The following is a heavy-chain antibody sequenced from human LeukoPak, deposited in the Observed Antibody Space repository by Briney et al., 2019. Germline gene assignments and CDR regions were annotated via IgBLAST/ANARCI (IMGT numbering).Heavy chain of an antibody. V-gene: IGHV3-11*01. CDR3: ARRSTLTTFRYLDY. D-gene: IGHD4-11*01. Sequence: GGSLRLSCAASGFSFSDSYMTWIRQAPGKGLECVSYISGGGSFVSYADSVKGRFTIPRDNTKNSLYLQMNSLRADDTALYFCARRSTLTTFRYLDYWGQGTLVTVSS. CDR1: GFSFSDSY. J-gene: IGHJ4*02. CDR2: ISGGGSFV.